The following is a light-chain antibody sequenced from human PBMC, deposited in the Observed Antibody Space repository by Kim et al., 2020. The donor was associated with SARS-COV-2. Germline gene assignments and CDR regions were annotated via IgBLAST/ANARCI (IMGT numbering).Light chain of an antibody. J-gene: IGKJ4*01. CDR3: QQYNRWPLT. Sequence: SPAESASLSCRASQTVSNNLAWYQQKPGQTPRLLIYDASTRATGIPTRFSGSGSGTEFTLTISSLQSEDFAVYYCQQYNRWPLTFGGGTKVDIK. V-gene: IGKV3-15*01. CDR2: DAS. CDR1: QTVSNN.